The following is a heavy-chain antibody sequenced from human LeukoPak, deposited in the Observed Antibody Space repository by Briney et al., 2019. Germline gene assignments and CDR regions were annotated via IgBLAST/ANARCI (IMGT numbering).Heavy chain of an antibody. CDR1: GGSISGGGYY. J-gene: IGHJ4*02. Sequence: SETLSLTCTVSGGSISGGGYYWSWIRQHPGKGLEWIGYIYYSGSTYYNPSLKSRVTISVDTSKNQFSLKLSSLTAADTAVYYCARNSVLLWFGELLPYYFDYWGQGTLVTVSS. D-gene: IGHD3-10*01. CDR2: IYYSGST. V-gene: IGHV4-31*03. CDR3: ARNSVLLWFGELLPYYFDY.